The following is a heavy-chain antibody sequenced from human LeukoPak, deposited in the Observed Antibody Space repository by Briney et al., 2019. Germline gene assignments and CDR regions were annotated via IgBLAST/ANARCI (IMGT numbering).Heavy chain of an antibody. V-gene: IGHV4-38-2*02. CDR2: IYHSGST. CDR1: GYSISSGYH. J-gene: IGHJ4*02. CDR3: ARDPTPYYDFWSGYYTVRPYYFDY. Sequence: PPETLSLTCTVSGYSISSGYHWGWIRQPPGKGLEWIGSIYHSGSTYYNPSLKSRVTISVDTSKNQFSLKLSSVTAADTAVYYCARDPTPYYDFWSGYYTVRPYYFDYWGQGTLVTVSS. D-gene: IGHD3-3*01.